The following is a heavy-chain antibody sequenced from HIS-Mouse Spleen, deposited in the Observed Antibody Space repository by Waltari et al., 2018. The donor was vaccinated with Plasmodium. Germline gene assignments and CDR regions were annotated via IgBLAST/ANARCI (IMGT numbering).Heavy chain of an antibody. D-gene: IGHD6-13*01. CDR3: ARGRYSSSWYYVDY. J-gene: IGHJ4*02. Sequence: EVQLVESGGGLVQPGGSLRLSCAASGFTFSSYWMSWVRQAPGKGAEGGANKKKDGSEKYDGDSGKGRFTISRDNAKNSLYLQMNSLRAEATAVYYWARGRYSSSWYYVDYWGQGTRVTVSS. CDR2: KKKDGSEK. V-gene: IGHV3-7*01. CDR1: GFTFSSYW.